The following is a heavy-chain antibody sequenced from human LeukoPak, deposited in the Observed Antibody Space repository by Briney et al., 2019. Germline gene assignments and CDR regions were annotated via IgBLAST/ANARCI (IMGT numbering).Heavy chain of an antibody. V-gene: IGHV3-48*01. D-gene: IGHD3-10*01. CDR3: ARDLWFGELLHVRMDV. J-gene: IGHJ6*04. CDR2: ISSSSSTI. CDR1: GFTFSSVW. Sequence: GGSLRLSCAASGFTFSSVWMNWVRQAPGKGLEWVSYISSSSSTIYYADSVKGRFTISRDNAKNSLYLQMNSLRAEDTAVYYCARDLWFGELLHVRMDVWGKGTTVTVSS.